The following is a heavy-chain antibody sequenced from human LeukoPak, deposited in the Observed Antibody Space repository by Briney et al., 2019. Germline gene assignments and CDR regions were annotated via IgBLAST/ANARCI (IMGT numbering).Heavy chain of an antibody. D-gene: IGHD4-11*01. CDR2: IKQDGSEK. Sequence: GGSLRLSCVASGFTFTSYWMSWVRQAPGKGLEWVANIKQDGSEKYYLDSLEGRFTISRDNAKNSVYLQINRLRAEDTAVYYCARRGTTAVPVFWFDPWGQGTLVIVSS. CDR1: GFTFTSYW. V-gene: IGHV3-7*01. CDR3: ARRGTTAVPVFWFDP. J-gene: IGHJ5*02.